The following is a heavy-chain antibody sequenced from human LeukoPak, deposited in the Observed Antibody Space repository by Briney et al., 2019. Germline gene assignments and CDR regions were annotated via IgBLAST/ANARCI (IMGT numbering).Heavy chain of an antibody. J-gene: IGHJ5*02. Sequence: ASVKVSCKASGYTFTGYYMHWVRQAPGQGLEWMGWINPNSGGTNYAQKFQGRVTMTRDTSISTAYMELSRLRSDDTAVYYCARPPYCSGGSCYSDWFDPWGQGTLDTVSS. D-gene: IGHD2-15*01. CDR2: INPNSGGT. V-gene: IGHV1-2*02. CDR1: GYTFTGYY. CDR3: ARPPYCSGGSCYSDWFDP.